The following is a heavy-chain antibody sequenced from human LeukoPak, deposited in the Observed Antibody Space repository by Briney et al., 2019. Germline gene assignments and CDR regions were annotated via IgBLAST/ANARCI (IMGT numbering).Heavy chain of an antibody. CDR3: ARSTGVFNYYDSRGGAFDI. J-gene: IGHJ3*02. Sequence: SETLSLTCAVYGGSFSGYYWSWIRQPPGKGLEWIGYFYYSGNTNYNPSLKSRVTMSVDTSRNQFSLQLSSVTAADTAVYYCARSTGVFNYYDSRGGAFDIWGQGTMVTVSS. V-gene: IGHV4-59*01. CDR2: FYYSGNT. D-gene: IGHD3-22*01. CDR1: GGSFSGYY.